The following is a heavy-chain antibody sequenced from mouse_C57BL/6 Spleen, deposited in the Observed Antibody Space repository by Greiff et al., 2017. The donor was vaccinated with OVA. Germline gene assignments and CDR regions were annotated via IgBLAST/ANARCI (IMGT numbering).Heavy chain of an antibody. J-gene: IGHJ1*03. CDR1: GFTFSDYG. D-gene: IGHD2-5*01. CDR2: ISSGSSTI. Sequence: EVQLQESGGGLVKPGGSLKLSCAASGFTFSDYGMHWVRQAPETGLEWVAYISSGSSTIYYADTVKGRFTISRDNAKNTLFLQMTSLRSEDTAMYYCARDTSYYSNYFDVWGTGTTVTVSS. V-gene: IGHV5-17*01. CDR3: ARDTSYYSNYFDV.